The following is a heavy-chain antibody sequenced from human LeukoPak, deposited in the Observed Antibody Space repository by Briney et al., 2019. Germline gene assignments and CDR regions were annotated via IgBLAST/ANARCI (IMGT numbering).Heavy chain of an antibody. CDR3: AREAWVGATNY. CDR1: GLTFSSYW. CDR2: IKQDGNEK. J-gene: IGHJ4*02. D-gene: IGHD1-26*01. Sequence: AGSLRLTCAASGLTFSSYWMRWVRQAPGKGLEWVANIKQDGNEKYYVDSVKGRFTISRDNTKNSLYLRINSLRADDTAVYFCAREAWVGATNYWGQGTPVTVSS. V-gene: IGHV3-7*01.